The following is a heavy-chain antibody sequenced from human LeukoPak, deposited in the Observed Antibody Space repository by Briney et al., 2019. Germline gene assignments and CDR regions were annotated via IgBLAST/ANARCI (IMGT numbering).Heavy chain of an antibody. V-gene: IGHV4-38-2*02. Sequence: GSLRLSCAASGFTFSNAWMSWVRQAPGKGLEWIGSIYHSGSTYYNPSLKGRVTISVDTSKNQFSLKLSSVTAADTAVYYCARDDYDYVWGSYRDDYWGQGTLVTVSS. D-gene: IGHD3-16*02. CDR3: ARDDYDYVWGSYRDDY. CDR1: GFTFSNAW. J-gene: IGHJ4*02. CDR2: IYHSGST.